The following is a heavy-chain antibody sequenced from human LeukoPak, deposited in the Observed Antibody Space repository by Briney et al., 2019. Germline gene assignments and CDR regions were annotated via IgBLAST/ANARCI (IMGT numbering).Heavy chain of an antibody. V-gene: IGHV6-1*01. D-gene: IGHD6-19*01. CDR1: GDSVSSNSGA. CDR2: TYYRSKWYN. J-gene: IGHJ4*02. Sequence: SQTLSLTCSISGDSVSSNSGAWTWIRHSPSRGLEWLGRTYYRSKWYNEYAVSMRSRVTINPDTSKNQFSLQLNSVTPEDTAVYYCAGGSVTGSGWDSWGQGTLVTVSS. CDR3: AGGSVTGSGWDS.